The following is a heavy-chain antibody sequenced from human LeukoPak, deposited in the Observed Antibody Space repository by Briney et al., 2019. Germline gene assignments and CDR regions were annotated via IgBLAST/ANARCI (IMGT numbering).Heavy chain of an antibody. Sequence: PGGSLRLSCAASGFTFSSYAMSWVRQAPGKGPEWVSAISGSGGSTYYADSVKGRFTISGDNSKNTLYLQMNSLRAEDTAVYYCAKDRVVRGVTWFDPWGQGTLVTVSS. D-gene: IGHD3-10*01. V-gene: IGHV3-23*01. CDR1: GFTFSSYA. J-gene: IGHJ5*02. CDR3: AKDRVVRGVTWFDP. CDR2: ISGSGGST.